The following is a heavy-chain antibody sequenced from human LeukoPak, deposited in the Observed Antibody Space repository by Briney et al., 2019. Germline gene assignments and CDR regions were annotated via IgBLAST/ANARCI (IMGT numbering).Heavy chain of an antibody. CDR1: GYTFTSYY. CDR2: INPSGGST. V-gene: IGHV1-46*01. J-gene: IGHJ4*02. CDR3: ARDSVTTPSDY. Sequence: ASVKVSCKASGYTFTSYYMHWVRQAPGQGLEWMGIINPSGGSTSYAQKFQGRVTMTRDMSTSTVYMELSSLRSEDTAVYYCARDSVTTPSDYWGQGTLVTVSS. D-gene: IGHD4-17*01.